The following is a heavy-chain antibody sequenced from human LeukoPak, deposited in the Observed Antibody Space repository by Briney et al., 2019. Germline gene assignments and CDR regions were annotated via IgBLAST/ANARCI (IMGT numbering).Heavy chain of an antibody. J-gene: IGHJ4*02. CDR2: IYSGGTT. D-gene: IGHD2-2*01. CDR1: GLIVSGDY. Sequence: GGSLRLSCAASGLIVSGDYMSWVRQAPGKGLGWVSVIYSGGTTYYADSVKGRFTISRDNSKNTWYLQMNSLRAEDTAVYYCARASSDGVVPAATSFDCWGQGTLVTVSS. CDR3: ARASSDGVVPAATSFDC. V-gene: IGHV3-66*01.